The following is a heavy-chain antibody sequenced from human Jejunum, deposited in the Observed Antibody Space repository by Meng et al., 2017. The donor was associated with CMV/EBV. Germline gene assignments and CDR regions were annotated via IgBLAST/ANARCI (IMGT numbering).Heavy chain of an antibody. Sequence: FSSYWMHWVRQAQGKGLVWVSRINTDGSTTNYADSVKGRFTISRDDAKNSLYLQMNSLRAEDTAVYFCAKARRIAGPLYYYYGMDVWGQGTTVTVSS. D-gene: IGHD6-13*01. CDR1: FSSYW. CDR3: AKARRIAGPLYYYYGMDV. V-gene: IGHV3-74*01. J-gene: IGHJ6*02. CDR2: INTDGSTT.